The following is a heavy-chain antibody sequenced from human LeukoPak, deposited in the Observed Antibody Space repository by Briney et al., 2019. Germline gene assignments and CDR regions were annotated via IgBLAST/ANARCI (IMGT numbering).Heavy chain of an antibody. CDR2: IYSGGAT. V-gene: IGHV3-53*01. J-gene: IGHJ4*02. D-gene: IGHD2-2*01. CDR1: GFSVSNNY. Sequence: GGSLRLSCAASGFSVSNNYMSWVRQAPGKGLEWVSVIYSGGATHYADSVKGRFTISRDNSKNTLYLQMNTLRVEDTAVYWCVRGFSSSSCSDPFDNWGQGTLVIVSS. CDR3: VRGFSSSSCSDPFDN.